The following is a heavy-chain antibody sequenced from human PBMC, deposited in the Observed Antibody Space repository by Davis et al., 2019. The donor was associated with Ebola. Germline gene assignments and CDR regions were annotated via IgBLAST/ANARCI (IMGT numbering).Heavy chain of an antibody. CDR2: GGSGGNT. V-gene: IGHV3-23*01. Sequence: PGGSLRLSCAASGFTFSTYAMSWVRQAPGKGLEWVSTGGSGGNTYYADSVKGRFTISRDNSKNTLYLQMSSLRADDTAIYFCAKHEGWELHEYYLDYWGQGTLVTVSS. D-gene: IGHD2/OR15-2a*01. CDR3: AKHEGWELHEYYLDY. J-gene: IGHJ4*02. CDR1: GFTFSTYA.